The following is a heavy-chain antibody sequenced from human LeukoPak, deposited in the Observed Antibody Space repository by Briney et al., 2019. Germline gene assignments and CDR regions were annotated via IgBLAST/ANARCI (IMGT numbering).Heavy chain of an antibody. CDR3: AREDSTRAFDI. CDR2: IYYSGST. Sequence: SETLSLTCTVSGGSISSTSYHWGWIRQSPGKGLEWIGHIYYSGSTFYYLSLKGRVTISLDTSKNQFSLTLNSMTAADMAVYYCAREDSTRAFDIWGQGTMVTVSS. J-gene: IGHJ3*02. CDR1: GGSISSTSYH. V-gene: IGHV4-39*07. D-gene: IGHD5/OR15-5a*01.